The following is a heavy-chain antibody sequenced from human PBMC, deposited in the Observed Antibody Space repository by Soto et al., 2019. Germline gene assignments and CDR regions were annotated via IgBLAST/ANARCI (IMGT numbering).Heavy chain of an antibody. D-gene: IGHD5-18*01. Sequence: GGSLRLSCAASGFTFSSYSMNWVRQAPGKGLEWVSYISSSSSTIYYADSVKGRFTISRDNAKNSLYLQMNSLRDEDTAVYYCARDSAMAPRQRPDEIYYYYGMDVWGQGTTVTVSS. CDR3: ARDSAMAPRQRPDEIYYYYGMDV. J-gene: IGHJ6*02. CDR2: ISSSSSTI. V-gene: IGHV3-48*02. CDR1: GFTFSSYS.